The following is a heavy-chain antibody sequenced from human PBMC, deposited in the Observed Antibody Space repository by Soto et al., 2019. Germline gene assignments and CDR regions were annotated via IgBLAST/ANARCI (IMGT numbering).Heavy chain of an antibody. J-gene: IGHJ6*02. Sequence: SETLSLTCTVSGGSISSSSYYWGWIRQPPGKGLEWIGSIYYSGSTYYNPSLKSRVTISVDTSKNQFSLKLSSVTAADTAVYYCARESYGSGSYYSCGMDVWGQGTTVTVSS. CDR2: IYYSGST. V-gene: IGHV4-39*02. CDR1: GGSISSSSYY. CDR3: ARESYGSGSYYSCGMDV. D-gene: IGHD3-10*01.